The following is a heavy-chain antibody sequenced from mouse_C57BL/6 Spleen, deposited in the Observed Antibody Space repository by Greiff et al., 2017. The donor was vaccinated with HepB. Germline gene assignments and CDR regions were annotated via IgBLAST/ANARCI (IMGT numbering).Heavy chain of an antibody. Sequence: VQLQQPGAELVMPGASVKLSCKASGYTFTSYWMHWVKQRPGQGLEWIGEIDPSDSYTNYNHKFKGKSTLTVDKSSSTAYMQLSSLTSEDSAVYYCERRGRGRGYYFDYWGQGTTLTVSS. CDR1: GYTFTSYW. CDR2: IDPSDSYT. J-gene: IGHJ2*01. V-gene: IGHV1-69*01. CDR3: ERRGRGRGYYFDY.